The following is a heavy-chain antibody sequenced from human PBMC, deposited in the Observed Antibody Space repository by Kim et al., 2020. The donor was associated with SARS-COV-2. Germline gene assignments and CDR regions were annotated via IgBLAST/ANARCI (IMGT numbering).Heavy chain of an antibody. J-gene: IGHJ6*01. CDR1: GFTFSSYG. D-gene: IGHD5-12*01. CDR2: ISYDGSNK. CDR3: AKDSSTPYSGYEHYYYYG. V-gene: IGHV3-30*18. Sequence: GGSLRLSCAASGFTFSSYGMHWVRQAPGKGLEWVAVISYDGSNKYYADSVKGRFTISRDNSKNTLYLQMNSLRAEDTAVYYCAKDSSTPYSGYEHYYYYG.